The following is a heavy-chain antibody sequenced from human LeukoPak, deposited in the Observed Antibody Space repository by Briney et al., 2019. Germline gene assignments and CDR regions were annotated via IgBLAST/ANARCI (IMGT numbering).Heavy chain of an antibody. CDR3: ARALVPYYFDY. Sequence: PGGSLRLSCAASGFTFSSYWMHWVRQAPGKGLEWVSSISSSSSYIYYADSVKGRFTISRDNAKNSLYLQMNSLRAEDTAVYYCARALVPYYFDYWGQGTLVTVSS. J-gene: IGHJ4*02. CDR2: ISSSSSYI. V-gene: IGHV3-21*01. CDR1: GFTFSSYW. D-gene: IGHD3-10*01.